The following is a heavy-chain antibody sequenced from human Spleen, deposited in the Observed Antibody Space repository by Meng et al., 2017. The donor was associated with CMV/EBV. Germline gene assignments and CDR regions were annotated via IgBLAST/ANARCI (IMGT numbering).Heavy chain of an antibody. Sequence: LTCTVSGGSVSSDNHYWSWIRQSPAKGLEYIGCIYYSGYTNYNPSLESRVTISLDTSQNQFSLRLTSVTAADTAIYYCARHAYGTDSWGQGTLVTVSS. D-gene: IGHD4-17*01. CDR3: ARHAYGTDS. V-gene: IGHV4-61*01. CDR2: IYYSGYT. CDR1: GGSVSSDNHY. J-gene: IGHJ4*02.